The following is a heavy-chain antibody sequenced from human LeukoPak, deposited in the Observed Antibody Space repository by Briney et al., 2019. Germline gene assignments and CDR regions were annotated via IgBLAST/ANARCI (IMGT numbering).Heavy chain of an antibody. CDR2: IYHSGST. Sequence: SSETLSLTCTVPGYSISSDFYWGWIRQPPGKGLEWIGSIYHSGSTYYNPSLKSRVTISVDTSKNQFSLKLSSVTAADTAVYYCARANYYDTSGYSRGAFDIWGQGTMVTVSS. V-gene: IGHV4-38-2*02. D-gene: IGHD3-22*01. CDR1: GYSISSDFY. CDR3: ARANYYDTSGYSRGAFDI. J-gene: IGHJ3*02.